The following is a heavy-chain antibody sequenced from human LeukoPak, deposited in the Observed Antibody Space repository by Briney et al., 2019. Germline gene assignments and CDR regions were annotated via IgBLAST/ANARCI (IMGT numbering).Heavy chain of an antibody. CDR3: AGNYYYYYMDV. CDR2: IYYSGST. V-gene: IGHV4-39*01. CDR1: GSSISSSSYY. Sequence: SETLSLTCTVSGSSISSSSYYWGWIRQPPGKGLEWIGSIYYSGSTYYNPSLKSRVTISVDTSKNQFSLKLSSVTAADTAVYYCAGNYYYYYMDVWGKGTTVTVSS. J-gene: IGHJ6*03.